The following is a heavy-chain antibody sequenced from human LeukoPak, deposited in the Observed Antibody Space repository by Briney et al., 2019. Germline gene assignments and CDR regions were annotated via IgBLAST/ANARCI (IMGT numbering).Heavy chain of an antibody. Sequence: PSETLSLTFTGSIGSNTTSRYYMLWIRQPPGKGLEWIGIIYYSGSTYYNPSLKGRVTISVDTSKNQFSLKLSSVTAADTAVYCCARAFPARYLDLWGRGTLVTVSS. D-gene: IGHD2/OR15-2a*01. CDR3: ARAFPARYLDL. CDR1: IGSNTTSRYY. J-gene: IGHJ2*01. V-gene: IGHV4-39*01. CDR2: IYYSGST.